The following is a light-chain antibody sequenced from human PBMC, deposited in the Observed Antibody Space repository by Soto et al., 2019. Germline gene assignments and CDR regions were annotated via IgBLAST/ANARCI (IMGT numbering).Light chain of an antibody. CDR1: SSDVGGYNY. Sequence: QSVLTQPASVSGSPGQSLTISCTGTSSDVGGYNYVTWYQQHPGKAPKLRIYEVSNRPSGVSNRFSGSKSGNTGSLPIAWLQAEDEADYHCSLYTSSQRVFGNGTKVTVL. CDR2: EVS. CDR3: SLYTSSQRV. V-gene: IGLV2-14*01. J-gene: IGLJ1*01.